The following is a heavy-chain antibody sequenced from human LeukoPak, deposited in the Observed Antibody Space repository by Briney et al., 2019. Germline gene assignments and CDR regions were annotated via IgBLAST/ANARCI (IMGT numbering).Heavy chain of an antibody. J-gene: IGHJ4*02. CDR1: GFTFSSDA. CDR3: AKDHSSGWYYFDY. D-gene: IGHD6-19*01. V-gene: IGHV3-23*01. Sequence: PGGSLRLSCAASGFTFSSDAMSWVRQAPGEGREWVSAISGSGGSTYYADSVKGRFTISRDNSKKTLSLQMNSLRAEDTAVYYCAKDHSSGWYYFDYWGQGTLVTVSS. CDR2: ISGSGGST.